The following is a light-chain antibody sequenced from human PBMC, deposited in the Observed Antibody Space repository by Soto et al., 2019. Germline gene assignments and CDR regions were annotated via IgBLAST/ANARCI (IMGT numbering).Light chain of an antibody. CDR3: LQHHSYPQT. V-gene: IGKV1-17*01. Sequence: DIQMTQSPSSLSSSVLERFTITCGASQSISSYLNWYQQKPGKAPKRLIYAVSSLQSGVPSRFSGSGSETEFTLTISSLQPEDFATYYCLQHHSYPQTFGQGTKVDIK. CDR1: QSISSY. J-gene: IGKJ1*01. CDR2: AVS.